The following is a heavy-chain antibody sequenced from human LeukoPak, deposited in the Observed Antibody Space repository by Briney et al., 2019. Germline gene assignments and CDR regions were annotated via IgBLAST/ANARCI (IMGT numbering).Heavy chain of an antibody. CDR2: IHYSGVT. V-gene: IGHV4-39*07. J-gene: IGHJ4*02. Sequence: SETLSLTCTVSGGSMNRGSYFWGWIRQPPGKGLEWIGGIHYSGVTYYNPSLKSRVTISVDTSKNQFSLKLSSVTAADTAVYYCARGKGYSYGFSPSDYWGQGTLVTVSS. CDR3: ARGKGYSYGFSPSDY. CDR1: GGSMNRGSYF. D-gene: IGHD5-18*01.